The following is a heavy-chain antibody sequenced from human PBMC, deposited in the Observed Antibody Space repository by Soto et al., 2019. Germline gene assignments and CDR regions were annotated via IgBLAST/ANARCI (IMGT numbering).Heavy chain of an antibody. V-gene: IGHV3-30-3*01. CDR3: ARDFGSSGLGWFDP. CDR1: GFTFSSYA. CDR2: ISYDGSNK. Sequence: QVQLVESGGGVVQPGRSLRLSCAASGFTFSSYAMHWVRQAPGKGLEWVAVISYDGSNKYYADSVKGRFTISRDNSKNTLYLQMNSLRAEDTAVYYCARDFGSSGLGWFDPWGQGTLVTVSS. J-gene: IGHJ5*02. D-gene: IGHD3-22*01.